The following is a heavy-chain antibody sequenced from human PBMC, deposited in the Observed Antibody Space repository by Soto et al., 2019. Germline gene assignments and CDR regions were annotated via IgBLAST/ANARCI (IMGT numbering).Heavy chain of an antibody. CDR1: GGSISSRSHY. Sequence: SETLSLTCSVSGGSISSRSHYWGWIRQPPGKGLEWIGSIYYSGSTYYNPSLKSRVTISVDTSKNQFSLKLSSVTAADTAVYYCAKGGSGSYSNAFDIWGQGTMVTVSS. D-gene: IGHD3-10*01. V-gene: IGHV4-39*01. J-gene: IGHJ3*02. CDR3: AKGGSGSYSNAFDI. CDR2: IYYSGST.